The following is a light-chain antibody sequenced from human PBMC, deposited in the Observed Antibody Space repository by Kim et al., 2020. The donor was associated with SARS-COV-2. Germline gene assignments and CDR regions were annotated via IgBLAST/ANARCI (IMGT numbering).Light chain of an antibody. CDR2: GKN. CDR3: NSRDSSGNHVV. Sequence: SSELTQDPAVSVVLGQTVRITCQGDSLRSYYASWYQQKPGQAPVLVIYGKNNRPSGIPDRFSGSSSGNTASLTITGAQAEDEADYYCNSRDSSGNHVVFGGGTQLTVL. J-gene: IGLJ2*01. CDR1: SLRSYY. V-gene: IGLV3-19*01.